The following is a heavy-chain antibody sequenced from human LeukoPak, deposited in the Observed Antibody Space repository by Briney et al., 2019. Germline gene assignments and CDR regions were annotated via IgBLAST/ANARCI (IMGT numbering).Heavy chain of an antibody. Sequence: SETLSLTCTVSGVSISNSGDYWGWVRQPPGKGLEWVGSIYYSGSTYYNPSLNSSVSLSEDTTKNQFSLKLKFVTAADTAVYYCARHNPHMQYFDLRGRGTLVTVSS. J-gene: IGHJ2*01. CDR1: GVSISNSGDY. V-gene: IGHV4-39*01. CDR2: IYYSGST. CDR3: ARHNPHMQYFDL.